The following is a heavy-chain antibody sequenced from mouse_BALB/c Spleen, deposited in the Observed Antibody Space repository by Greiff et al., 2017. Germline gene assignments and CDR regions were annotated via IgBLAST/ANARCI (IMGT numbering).Heavy chain of an antibody. CDR2: IYPGDGDT. Sequence: VQLQQSGAELARPGASVKLSCKASGYTFTSYWMQWVKQRPGQGLEWIGAIYPGDGDTRYTQKFKGKATLTADKSSSTAYMQLSSLASEDSAVYYCARRGYDYGVDYWGQGTSVTVSS. CDR1: GYTFTSYW. V-gene: IGHV1-87*01. J-gene: IGHJ4*01. D-gene: IGHD2-4*01. CDR3: ARRGYDYGVDY.